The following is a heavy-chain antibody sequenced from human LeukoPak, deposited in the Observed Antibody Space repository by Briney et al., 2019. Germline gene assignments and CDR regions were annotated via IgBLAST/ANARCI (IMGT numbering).Heavy chain of an antibody. J-gene: IGHJ6*03. CDR2: IKSDGST. Sequence: GGSLRLSCAASGFTFSSYWMHWVRQIPGKGLVWVSRIKSDGSTIYADSVKGRFTISRDNAKNTVYLQVNSLRAENMAIYYCAKNGDRGAYCSGGTCYPYFYYYIDVWGKGTTDTFSS. D-gene: IGHD2-15*01. CDR3: AKNGDRGAYCSGGTCYPYFYYYIDV. V-gene: IGHV3-74*01. CDR1: GFTFSSYW.